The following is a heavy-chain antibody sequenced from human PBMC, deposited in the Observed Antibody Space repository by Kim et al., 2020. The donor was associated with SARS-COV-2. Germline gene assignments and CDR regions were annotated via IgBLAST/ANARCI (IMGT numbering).Heavy chain of an antibody. Sequence: GGSLRLSCAASGFTFGSSVMRWVRQSPGKGLEWVSAISSSGDITNYADFVKGRFTISRDNSRNTLYLQMNRLRDEDTAVYYCAKSGSSSNTADWGQGTLVTVSS. J-gene: IGHJ4*02. V-gene: IGHV3-23*01. CDR1: GFTFGSSV. CDR2: ISSSGDIT. CDR3: AKSGSSSNTAD. D-gene: IGHD6-6*01.